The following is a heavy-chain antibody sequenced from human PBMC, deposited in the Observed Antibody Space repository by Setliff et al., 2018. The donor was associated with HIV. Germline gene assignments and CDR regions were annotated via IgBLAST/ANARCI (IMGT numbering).Heavy chain of an antibody. CDR1: GYNFSSNG. V-gene: IGHV1-69*10. D-gene: IGHD2-21*01. J-gene: IGHJ6*03. CDR3: ARCAPGPYGESVHYYYNMDV. Sequence: VASVKVSCKASGYNFSSNGSSWVRQAPGQGLEWMGGTIPALHLANYAQKFQARVTITADESTSTVNMALSSLRSEDTAVYYCARCAPGPYGESVHYYYNMDVWGKGTTVTVSS. CDR2: TIPALHLA.